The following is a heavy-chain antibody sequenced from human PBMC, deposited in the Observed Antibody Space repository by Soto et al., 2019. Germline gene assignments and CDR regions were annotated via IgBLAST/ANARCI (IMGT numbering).Heavy chain of an antibody. CDR2: ISAYNGNT. CDR3: ARDQGFGIVLVPAPAAAYYYYGMDV. CDR1: GYTFTSYG. D-gene: IGHD2-2*01. V-gene: IGHV1-18*01. Sequence: QVQLVQSGAEVKKPGASVKVSCKASGYTFTSYGISWVRQAPGQGLEWMGWISAYNGNTNYAQKLQGRVTMTTDTSTSTAYMELRSLRSDDTAVYYCARDQGFGIVLVPAPAAAYYYYGMDVWGQGTTVTVSS. J-gene: IGHJ6*02.